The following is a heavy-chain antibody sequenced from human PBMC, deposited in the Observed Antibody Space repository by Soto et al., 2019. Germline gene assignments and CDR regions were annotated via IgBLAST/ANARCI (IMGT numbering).Heavy chain of an antibody. CDR2: IIPIFGTA. CDR1: GGTFSSYA. CDR3: ASADRYGDYKSPYFDY. J-gene: IGHJ4*02. D-gene: IGHD4-17*01. Sequence: ASVKVSCKASGGTFSSYAISWVRQAPGQGLEWMGGIIPIFGTANYAQKFQGRVTITADESTSTAYMELSSLRSEDTAVYYCASADRYGDYKSPYFDYWGQGTLVTVSS. V-gene: IGHV1-69*13.